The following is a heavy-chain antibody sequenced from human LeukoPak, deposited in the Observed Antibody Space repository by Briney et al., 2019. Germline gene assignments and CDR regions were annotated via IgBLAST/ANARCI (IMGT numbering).Heavy chain of an antibody. CDR2: ISSSSSYI. CDR1: GFTFSSYE. J-gene: IGHJ3*02. V-gene: IGHV3-21*04. Sequence: GGSLRLSCAASGFTFSSYEMNWVRQAPGKGLEWGSSISSSSSYIYYADSVKGRFTISRDNSTTTLYLQMNSLRAEDTAVYYYAKVITFGGVIVIPNDAFDIWGQGTMVTVSS. D-gene: IGHD3-16*02. CDR3: AKVITFGGVIVIPNDAFDI.